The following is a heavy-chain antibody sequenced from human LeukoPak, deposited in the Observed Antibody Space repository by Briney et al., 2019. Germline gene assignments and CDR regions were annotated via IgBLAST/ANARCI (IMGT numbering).Heavy chain of an antibody. Sequence: ASVKVSCKASGYTFTSYYMHWVRQAPGQGLEWMGWINPNSGGTNYAQKFQGRVTMTRDTSISTAYMELSRLRSDDTAVYYCASGTDYDILTGYFLPVFGYYMDVWGKGTTVTVSS. CDR3: ASGTDYDILTGYFLPVFGYYMDV. CDR1: GYTFTSYY. CDR2: INPNSGGT. J-gene: IGHJ6*03. D-gene: IGHD3-9*01. V-gene: IGHV1-2*02.